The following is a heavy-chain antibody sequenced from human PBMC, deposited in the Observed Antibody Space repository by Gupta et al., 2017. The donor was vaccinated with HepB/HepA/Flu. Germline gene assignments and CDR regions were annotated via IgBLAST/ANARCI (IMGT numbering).Heavy chain of an antibody. CDR1: GFTFSSYA. J-gene: IGHJ6*03. CDR2: SSGSGGST. V-gene: IGHV3-23*01. CDR3: FTIAARRPDYYYYYYMDV. Sequence: EVQLLESGGGLVQPGGSLRLSCAASGFTFSSYAMSWFRQAPGKGLEWVSASSGSGGSTYYADSVKGRFTISRDNSKNTLYLQMNSLRAEDTAVYYCFTIAARRPDYYYYYYMDVWGKGTTVTVSS. D-gene: IGHD6-6*01.